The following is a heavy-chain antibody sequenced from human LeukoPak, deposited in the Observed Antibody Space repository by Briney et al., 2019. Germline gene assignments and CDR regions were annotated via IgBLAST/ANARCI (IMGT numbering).Heavy chain of an antibody. CDR2: ISAYNGNT. CDR1: GYTFTSYG. J-gene: IGHJ6*02. D-gene: IGHD2-2*02. Sequence: ASVKVSCKASGYTFTSYGIRWVRQAPGQGLEWMGWISAYNGNTNYAQKLQGRVTMTTDTSTSTAYMELRSLRSDDTAVYYCASGLGYCSSTSCYNYYYYGMDVWGQGTTVTVSS. V-gene: IGHV1-18*01. CDR3: ASGLGYCSSTSCYNYYYYGMDV.